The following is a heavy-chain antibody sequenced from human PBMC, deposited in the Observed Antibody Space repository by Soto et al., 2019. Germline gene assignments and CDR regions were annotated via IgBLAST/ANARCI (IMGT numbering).Heavy chain of an antibody. CDR3: ASSDHSHYYYYGMDV. V-gene: IGHV3-33*01. Sequence: GGSLRLSCAASGFTFSSYGMHWVRQAPGKGLEWVAVIWYDGSNKYYADSVKGRFTISRDNSKNTLYLQMNSLRAEDTAVYYCASSDHSHYYYYGMDVWGQGTTVTVSS. CDR1: GFTFSSYG. J-gene: IGHJ6*02. CDR2: IWYDGSNK. D-gene: IGHD2-21*02.